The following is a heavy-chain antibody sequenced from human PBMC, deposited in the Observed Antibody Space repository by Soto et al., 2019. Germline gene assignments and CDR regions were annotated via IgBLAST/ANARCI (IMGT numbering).Heavy chain of an antibody. CDR3: ARGGGVSYYYGMDV. Sequence: QVQLVQSGAEVKKPGSSVKVSCKASGGTFSRYGISWVRQAPGQGLEWMGGIIPIFGTANYAQKFQGRVTITADESTSTAYMELSSLRSEDTAVYYCARGGGVSYYYGMDVWGQGTTVTVSS. CDR2: IIPIFGTA. J-gene: IGHJ6*02. D-gene: IGHD3-16*01. V-gene: IGHV1-69*12. CDR1: GGTFSRYG.